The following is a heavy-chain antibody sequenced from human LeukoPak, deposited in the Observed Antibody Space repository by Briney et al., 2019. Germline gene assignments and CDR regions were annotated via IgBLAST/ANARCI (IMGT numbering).Heavy chain of an antibody. V-gene: IGHV3-66*02. D-gene: IGHD1-26*01. CDR1: GFTVSNNY. CDR3: ARDTSWETYDC. CDR2: IYSGDNT. J-gene: IGHJ4*02. Sequence: SGGSLRLSCAASGFTVSNNYMSWVRQAPGKGLEWVSVIYSGDNTYYVESVKGRFTISRDNSKNTLFLQMNRLRAEDTAVYYCARDTSWETYDCWGQGTLVAVSS.